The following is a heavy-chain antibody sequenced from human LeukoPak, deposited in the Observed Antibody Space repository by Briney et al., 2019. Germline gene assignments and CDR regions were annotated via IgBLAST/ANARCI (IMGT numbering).Heavy chain of an antibody. V-gene: IGHV3-64*02. CDR1: SYTFSSYY. J-gene: IGHJ4*02. CDR2: ISGNGGST. D-gene: IGHD5-18*01. Sequence: GGSLRLLCGASSYTFSSYYMHWLRQSRGEGLEYVSAISGNGGSTYYADSVNGRFTTSRDNFNSMVYHQMGSLRAEDMAVYYSARVQYGYDYWGQGTLAIVSA. CDR3: ARVQYGYDY.